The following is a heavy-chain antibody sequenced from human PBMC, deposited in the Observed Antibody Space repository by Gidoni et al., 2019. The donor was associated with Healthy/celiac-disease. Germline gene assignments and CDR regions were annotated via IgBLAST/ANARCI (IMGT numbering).Heavy chain of an antibody. CDR1: GFTFRNAW. D-gene: IGHD1-26*01. CDR3: TTAVHHGSYYYYGMDV. J-gene: IGHJ6*02. Sequence: EVQLVESGGGLVKPGGSLSLSCAASGFTFRNAWMSWVRQAPGKGLEWVGRIKSKTDGGTTDYAAPVKGRFTISRDDSKNTLYLQMNSLKTEDTAVYYCTTAVHHGSYYYYGMDVWGQGTTVTVSS. CDR2: IKSKTDGGTT. V-gene: IGHV3-15*01.